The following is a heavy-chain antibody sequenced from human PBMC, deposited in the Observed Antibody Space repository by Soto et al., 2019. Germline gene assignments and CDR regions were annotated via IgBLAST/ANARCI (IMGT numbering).Heavy chain of an antibody. CDR1: GFTFGDYA. J-gene: IGHJ3*02. CDR2: IRSKAYGGTT. D-gene: IGHD3-22*01. Sequence: LRLSCTASGFTFGDYAMSWFRQAPGKGLEWVGFIRSKAYGGTTEYAASVKGRFTISRDDSKSIAYLQMNSLKTEDTAVYYCTSREPYYYDSSGPDAFDIWGQGTMVTVS. CDR3: TSREPYYYDSSGPDAFDI. V-gene: IGHV3-49*03.